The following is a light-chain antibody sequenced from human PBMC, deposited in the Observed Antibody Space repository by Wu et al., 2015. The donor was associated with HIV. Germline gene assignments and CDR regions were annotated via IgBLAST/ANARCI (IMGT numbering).Light chain of an antibody. CDR3: QQYNNWPPWT. J-gene: IGKJ1*01. CDR2: GAS. CDR1: QSVSGN. V-gene: IGKV3-15*01. Sequence: EIVLSQSPGTLSVSPGERVTLSCRASQSVSGNLAWYQQKPSQAPRLLIYGASTRATGIPARFSGGGSGTEFTLTISNLQSEDSAVYYCQQYNNWPPWTFGQGTKVEIK.